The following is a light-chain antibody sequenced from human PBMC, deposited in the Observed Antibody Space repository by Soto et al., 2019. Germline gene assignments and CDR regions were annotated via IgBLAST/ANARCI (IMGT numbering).Light chain of an antibody. CDR3: QQSYNSAWT. J-gene: IGKJ1*01. CDR1: QTISFY. CDR2: GAT. V-gene: IGKV1-39*01. Sequence: DIQMTQFPSSLSASVGDRVTITCRSSQTISFYLNWYQHKPGKAPTVLIYGATKLQSGVSPRFSASVSGTEYTLTINKLQPEDIATYFCQQSYNSAWTFGQGTRV.